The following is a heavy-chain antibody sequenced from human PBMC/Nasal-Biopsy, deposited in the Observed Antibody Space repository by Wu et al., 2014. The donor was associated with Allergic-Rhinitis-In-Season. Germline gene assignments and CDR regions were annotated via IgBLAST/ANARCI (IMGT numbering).Heavy chain of an antibody. CDR3: ARGGVTTFDYFYYMDV. CDR1: GGSISSGGYS. Sequence: TLSLTCAVSGGSISSGGYSWSWIRQPPGKGLEWIGYIYYSGSTYYNPSLKSRLTISVDTSKNHFSLKLSSVTAADTAVYYCARGGVTTFDYFYYMDVWGKGTTVTVSS. CDR2: IYYSGST. J-gene: IGHJ6*03. V-gene: IGHV4-30-4*07. D-gene: IGHD3-16*01.